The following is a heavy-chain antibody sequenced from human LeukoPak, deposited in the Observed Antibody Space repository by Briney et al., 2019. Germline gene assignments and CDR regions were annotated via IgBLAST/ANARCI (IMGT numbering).Heavy chain of an antibody. CDR1: GYSISSGYY. Sequence: PSETLSLTCTVSGYSISSGYYWGWIRQPPGKGLEWIGSIYHSGSTYYNPSLKSRVTISVDTSKNQFSLKLSSVTAADTAVYYCARDVSYGSALYNWFDPWGQGTLVTVSS. CDR3: ARDVSYGSALYNWFDP. J-gene: IGHJ5*02. D-gene: IGHD3-10*01. CDR2: IYHSGST. V-gene: IGHV4-38-2*02.